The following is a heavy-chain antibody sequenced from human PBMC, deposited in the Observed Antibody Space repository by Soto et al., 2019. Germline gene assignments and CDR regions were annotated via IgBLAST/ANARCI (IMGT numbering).Heavy chain of an antibody. CDR2: ISGSGGST. Sequence: EVQLLESGGGLVQPGGSLRLSCAASGFTFSSYAMSWVRQAPGKGLEWVSAISGSGGSTYYADSVKGRFTISRDHSKSTRYLQMNSLRAEDTAVYYCGKGGVGGGQERVFGAFDIWGQGTMVTVSS. J-gene: IGHJ3*02. CDR1: GFTFSSYA. V-gene: IGHV3-23*01. CDR3: GKGGVGGGQERVFGAFDI. D-gene: IGHD3-10*01.